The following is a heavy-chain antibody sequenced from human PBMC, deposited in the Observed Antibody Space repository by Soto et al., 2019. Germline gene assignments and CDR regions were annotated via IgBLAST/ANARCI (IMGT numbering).Heavy chain of an antibody. CDR3: ARWEV. J-gene: IGHJ6*04. CDR2: INQDGSEK. V-gene: IGHV3-7*01. Sequence: EVQLVESGGGLVQPGGSLRLSCTASGFTFSRFWISWVRQAPGKGLEWVANINQDGSEKYYVDSVRGRFTISSDNAKNSLYLQMNILRAEDTAVYYCARWEVWGRGTTVTVSS. CDR1: GFTFSRFW.